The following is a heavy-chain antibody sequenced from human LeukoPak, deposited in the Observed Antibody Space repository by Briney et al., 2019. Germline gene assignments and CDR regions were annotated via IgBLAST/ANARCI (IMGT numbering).Heavy chain of an antibody. CDR3: AREASRCFDWLLFWWFDP. V-gene: IGHV4-4*07. D-gene: IGHD3-9*01. CDR2: IYTSGST. CDR1: GGSNSSYY. J-gene: IGHJ5*02. Sequence: SETLSLTCTVSGGSNSSYYWSWIRQPAGKGLEWIGRIYTSGSTSYNPSLKSRVTMSVDTSKNQFSLKLSSVTAADTAVYYCAREASRCFDWLLFWWFDPWGQGTLVTVSS.